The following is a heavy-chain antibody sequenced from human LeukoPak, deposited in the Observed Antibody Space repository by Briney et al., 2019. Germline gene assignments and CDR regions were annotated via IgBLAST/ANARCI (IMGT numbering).Heavy chain of an antibody. CDR3: AELGITMIGGV. Sequence: PGGSLRLSCAASGFTFSDYSMNWVRQAPGKGLEWVSCISSSSSSIYYADSVKGRFTISRDNGKNSVYLQMNTLRAEDTAVYYCAELGITMIGGVWGKGTTVTISS. D-gene: IGHD3-10*02. CDR1: GFTFSDYS. V-gene: IGHV3-21*01. CDR2: ISSSSSSI. J-gene: IGHJ6*04.